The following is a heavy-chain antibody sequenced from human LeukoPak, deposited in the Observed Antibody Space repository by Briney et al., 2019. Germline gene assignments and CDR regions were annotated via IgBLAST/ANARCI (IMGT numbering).Heavy chain of an antibody. J-gene: IGHJ5*02. Sequence: GASVKVSCKASGGTFSSYAISWVRQAPGQGLEWMGGIIPIFGTANYAQKFQGRVTITTDESTSTAYMELSSRRSEDTAVYYCARITPRGYCSSTSCLKHNWFDPWSQGTLVTVSS. CDR2: IIPIFGTA. CDR1: GGTFSSYA. D-gene: IGHD2-2*01. V-gene: IGHV1-69*05. CDR3: ARITPRGYCSSTSCLKHNWFDP.